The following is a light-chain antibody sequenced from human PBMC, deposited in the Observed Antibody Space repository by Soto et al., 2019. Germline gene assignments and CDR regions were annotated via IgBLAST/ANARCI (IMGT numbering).Light chain of an antibody. CDR3: PQYNSGPPGT. J-gene: IGKJ1*01. Sequence: EIVMTQSPATLSVSPGERATLSCRASQSVSSNLAWYQHKSGQAPRLLIYGASTRATGIPARFSGSGSGTELPFTIPALRPEDFQFYYCPQYNSGPPGTSAQGTRLEIK. CDR2: GAS. CDR1: QSVSSN. V-gene: IGKV3-15*01.